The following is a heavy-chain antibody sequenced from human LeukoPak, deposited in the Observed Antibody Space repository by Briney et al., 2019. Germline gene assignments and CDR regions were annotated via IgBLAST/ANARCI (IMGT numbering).Heavy chain of an antibody. D-gene: IGHD5-12*01. J-gene: IGHJ4*02. CDR1: GGSISSSY. V-gene: IGHV4-59*01. Sequence: SETLSLTCTVSGGSISSSYWSWIRQPPGKGLEWIGYIYYSGSTNYNPSLKSRVTISVDTSKNQFSLKLRSVTAADTAVYYCARVTGYDWESFYDYWRQGILVTVSS. CDR3: ARVTGYDWESFYDY. CDR2: IYYSGST.